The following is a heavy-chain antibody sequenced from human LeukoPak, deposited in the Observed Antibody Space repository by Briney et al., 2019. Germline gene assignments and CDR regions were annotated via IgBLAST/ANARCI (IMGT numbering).Heavy chain of an antibody. CDR3: ARELSSSFLPFYYYYGMDV. CDR2: INHSGST. D-gene: IGHD6-6*01. Sequence: ASETLSLTCAVYGGSFSGYYWSWIRQPPGKGLEWIGEINHSGSTNYNPSLKSRVTISVDTSKNQFSLKLSSVTAADTAVYYCARELSSSFLPFYYYYGMDVWGQGTTVTVSS. J-gene: IGHJ6*02. CDR1: GGSFSGYY. V-gene: IGHV4-34*01.